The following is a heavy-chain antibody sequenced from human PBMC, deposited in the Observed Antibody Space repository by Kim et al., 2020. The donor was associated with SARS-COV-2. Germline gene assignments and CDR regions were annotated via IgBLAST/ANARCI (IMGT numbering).Heavy chain of an antibody. CDR3: ATDIVVVPAAIFSDY. CDR2: INPNSGGT. J-gene: IGHJ4*02. V-gene: IGHV1-2*06. CDR1: GYTFTGYY. Sequence: ASVKVSCKASGYTFTGYYMHWVRQAPGQGLEWMGRINPNSGGTNYAQKFQGRVTMTRDTSISTAYMELSRLRSDDTAVYYCATDIVVVPAAIFSDYWGQGTLVTVSS. D-gene: IGHD2-2*01.